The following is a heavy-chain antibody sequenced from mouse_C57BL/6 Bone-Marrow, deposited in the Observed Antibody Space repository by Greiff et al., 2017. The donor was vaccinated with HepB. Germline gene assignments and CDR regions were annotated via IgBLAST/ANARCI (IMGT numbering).Heavy chain of an antibody. J-gene: IGHJ2*01. V-gene: IGHV6-6*01. Sequence: EVKVEESGGGLVQPGGSMKLSCAASGFTFSDAWMDWVRQSPEKGLEWVAEIRNKANNHATYYAESVKGRFTISRDDSKSSVYLQMNSLRAEDTGIYYCTRRRVVDPLDYWGQGTTLTVSS. CDR2: IRNKANNHAT. CDR3: TRRRVVDPLDY. D-gene: IGHD1-1*01. CDR1: GFTFSDAW.